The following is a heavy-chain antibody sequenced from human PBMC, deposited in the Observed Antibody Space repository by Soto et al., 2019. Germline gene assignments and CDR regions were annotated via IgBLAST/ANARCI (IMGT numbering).Heavy chain of an antibody. CDR2: IYYTGST. Sequence: SETLSLTCIVSGDSISSYSWSWIRQPPGKGLEWIGYIYYTGSTNYNLSLRSRVTISADTSKNQFSLMLSSVTAADTAVYYCARGAGSSRYHYDSHGYWGQGTLVTVSS. J-gene: IGHJ4*02. D-gene: IGHD3-22*01. CDR1: GDSISSYS. CDR3: ARGAGSSRYHYDSHGY. V-gene: IGHV4-59*01.